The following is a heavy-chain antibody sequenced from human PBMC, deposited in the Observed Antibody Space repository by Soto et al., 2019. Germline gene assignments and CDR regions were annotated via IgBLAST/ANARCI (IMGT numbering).Heavy chain of an antibody. CDR3: ARLQFYDFWSGSHFYGLDV. CDR1: GSSVSRGSYR. V-gene: IGHV4-61*01. Sequence: SDTLSLTCGFSGSSVSRGSYRRRWRRPSPGKGLEWIGVISFTGSTNSNPSLKSRVTFSVDASKNHFSLKLTSATAADTALYFCARLQFYDFWSGSHFYGLDVWGQGTTVTFS. D-gene: IGHD3-3*01. J-gene: IGHJ6*02. CDR2: ISFTGST.